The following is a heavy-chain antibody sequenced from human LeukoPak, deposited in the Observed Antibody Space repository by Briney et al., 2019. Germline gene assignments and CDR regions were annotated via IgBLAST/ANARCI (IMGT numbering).Heavy chain of an antibody. D-gene: IGHD5-12*01. Sequence: SETLSLTCTVSGGSISSSSYYWGWIRQPPGKGLEWIGSIYYSGSTYYNPSLKSRVTISVDTSKNQFSLKLSSVTAADTAVYYCARDPKVATILFNYYYYGMDVWGQGTTVTVSS. CDR2: IYYSGST. V-gene: IGHV4-39*07. CDR1: GGSISSSSYY. J-gene: IGHJ6*02. CDR3: ARDPKVATILFNYYYYGMDV.